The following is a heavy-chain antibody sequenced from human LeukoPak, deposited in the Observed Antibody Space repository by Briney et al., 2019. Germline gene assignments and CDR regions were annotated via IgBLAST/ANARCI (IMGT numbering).Heavy chain of an antibody. J-gene: IGHJ3*02. CDR2: NYSGGST. CDR3: ARIETVADAFDI. V-gene: IGHV3-66*01. D-gene: IGHD1-1*01. CDR1: GFTVSSNY. Sequence: GGPLRLSCAASGFTVSSNYMTWVRQAPGKGLECVSLNYSGGSTSYADSVRGRFTISRDNSKNTLYLQMTSLRAEDTAVYYCARIETVADAFDIWGQGTLVSVSS.